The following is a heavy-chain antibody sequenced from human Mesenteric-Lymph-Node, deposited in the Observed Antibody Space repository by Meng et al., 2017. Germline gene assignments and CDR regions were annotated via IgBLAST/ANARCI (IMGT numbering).Heavy chain of an antibody. CDR3: ARTNYALWGTPDAFDV. J-gene: IGHJ3*01. CDR2: VSHSGTT. Sequence: SQTLSLTCAVSGYSINSGYSWDWIRQPPGKGLEWIGSVSHSGTTYYIPSLKSRVTISLDSSKNQFSLKLTSLTAADSAVYYCARTNYALWGTPDAFDVWGQGTMVTVSS. V-gene: IGHV4-38-2*01. D-gene: IGHD3-3*01. CDR1: GYSINSGYS.